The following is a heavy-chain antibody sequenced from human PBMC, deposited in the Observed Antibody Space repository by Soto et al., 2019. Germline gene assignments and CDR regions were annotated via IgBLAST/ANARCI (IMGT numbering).Heavy chain of an antibody. CDR2: IKGDGSEK. V-gene: IGHV3-7*03. D-gene: IGHD3-3*01. CDR3: AKDGVRSGSYTGWFDL. Sequence: EVQLVESGGGLVQPGGSLRLSCAASGFGFSSYWMTWVRQAPGQGLEWVANIKGDGSEKYYVASVKGRFTISRDNAKNLLYIQMNSLRAEDTALYYCAKDGVRSGSYTGWFDLWGQGTLVTVSS. J-gene: IGHJ5*02. CDR1: GFGFSSYW.